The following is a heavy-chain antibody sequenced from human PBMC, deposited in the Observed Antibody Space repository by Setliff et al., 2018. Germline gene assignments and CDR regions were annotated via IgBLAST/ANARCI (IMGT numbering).Heavy chain of an antibody. V-gene: IGHV4-61*09. J-gene: IGHJ6*03. CDR1: GGSISSGNYY. D-gene: IGHD3-10*01. CDR2: IQTSGTT. CDR3: ARHVGIRGRGYNYYYYYMDV. Sequence: SETLSLTCTVSGGSISSGNYYWSWIRQPAGKGLEWIGHIQTSGTTNYNPSLKSRVTISVDTSKNQFSLKLSAVTAADTAVYSCARHVGIRGRGYNYYYYYMDVWGKGTTVTVSS.